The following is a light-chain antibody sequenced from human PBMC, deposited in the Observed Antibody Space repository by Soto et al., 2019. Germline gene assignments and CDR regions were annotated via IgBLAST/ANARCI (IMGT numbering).Light chain of an antibody. CDR1: SSDIGAYNY. Sequence: QSALTQPASVSGSPGQSIAISCTGTSSDIGAYNYVSWYQQHPGKAPKLLLSEVSNRPSGVSDRFSGSKSGSTASLIISRLRTEDEADYYCVSYTSSTTYVFGTGTKVTVL. CDR3: VSYTSSTTYV. V-gene: IGLV2-14*01. J-gene: IGLJ1*01. CDR2: EVS.